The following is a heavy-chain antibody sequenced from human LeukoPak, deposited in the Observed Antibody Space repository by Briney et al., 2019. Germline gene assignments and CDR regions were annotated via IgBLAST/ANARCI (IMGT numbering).Heavy chain of an antibody. CDR2: INPNSGGT. J-gene: IGHJ4*02. V-gene: IGHV1-2*02. CDR1: GYTFTGYY. D-gene: IGHD6-19*01. Sequence: ASVKVSCKASGYTFTGYYMHWVRQAPGQGLEWMGWINPNSGGTNYAQKFQGRVTMTRDTSISTAYMELSRLRSDDTAVYYCARHTVAGTSIDDHWGQGTLVTVSS. CDR3: ARHTVAGTSIDDH.